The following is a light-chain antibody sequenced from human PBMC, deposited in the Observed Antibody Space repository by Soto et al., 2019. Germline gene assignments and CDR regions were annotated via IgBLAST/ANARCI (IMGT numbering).Light chain of an antibody. CDR2: KAS. V-gene: IGKV1-5*03. CDR3: QQYSSYPHT. Sequence: DIPMTQSPSTLSASVGDRVTITCRASQSINMWLAWYQQKPGKAPKLLIYKASFLESGVPSRLSGSGSGTDFTLTIRSLQPDDSANYYCQQYSSYPHTFGQGTKLAIK. CDR1: QSINMW. J-gene: IGKJ2*01.